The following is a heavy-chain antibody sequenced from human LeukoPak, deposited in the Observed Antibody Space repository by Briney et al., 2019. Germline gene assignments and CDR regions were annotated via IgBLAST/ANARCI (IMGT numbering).Heavy chain of an antibody. CDR2: ISWNSGSI. CDR1: GFTFDDYA. CDR3: AKDLRGYSYGIDY. D-gene: IGHD5-18*01. Sequence: PGRSLRLSCAASGFTFDDYAMHWVRQAPGKGLEWVSGISWNSGSIGYADSVKGRFTISRDNAKNSLYLQMNRLRAEDTALYYCAKDLRGYSYGIDYWGQGTLVTVSS. J-gene: IGHJ4*02. V-gene: IGHV3-9*01.